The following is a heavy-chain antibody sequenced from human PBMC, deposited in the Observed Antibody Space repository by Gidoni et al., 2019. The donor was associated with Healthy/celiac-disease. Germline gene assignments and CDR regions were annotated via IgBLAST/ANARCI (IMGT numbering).Heavy chain of an antibody. J-gene: IGHJ4*02. CDR2: ISYDGSNK. CDR3: ARGSRGYGDYVAHDY. CDR1: GFTLRSYA. D-gene: IGHD4-17*01. Sequence: QVQLVESGGGVVQPGRSLRLSCAASGFTLRSYAMHWVRQAPGKGLEWVAVISYDGSNKYYADSVKGRFTISRDNSKNTLYLQMNSLRAEDTAVYYCARGSRGYGDYVAHDYWGQGTLVTVSS. V-gene: IGHV3-30-3*01.